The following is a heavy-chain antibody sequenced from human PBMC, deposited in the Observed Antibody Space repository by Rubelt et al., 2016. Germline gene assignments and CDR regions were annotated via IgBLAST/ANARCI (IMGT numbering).Heavy chain of an antibody. CDR2: INTNTGNP. D-gene: IGHD6-13*01. CDR1: TNYA. J-gene: IGHJ4*02. V-gene: IGHV7-4-1*02. CDR3: ARGTYSSSWYLHPPDFDY. Sequence: TNYAISWVRQAPGQGLEWMGWINTNTGNPAYAQGFTGRFVFSLDTSVSTAYLQISSLKAEDTAVYYCARGTYSSSWYLHPPDFDYWGQGTLVTVSS.